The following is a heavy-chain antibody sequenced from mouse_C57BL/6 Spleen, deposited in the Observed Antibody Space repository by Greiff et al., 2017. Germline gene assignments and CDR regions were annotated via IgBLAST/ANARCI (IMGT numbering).Heavy chain of an antibody. V-gene: IGHV5-17*01. D-gene: IGHD1-1*01. Sequence: EVHLVESGGGLVKPGGSLKLSCAASGFTFSDYGMHWVRQAPEKGLEWVAYISSGSSTIYYADTVKGRFTISRDNAQNTLFLQMTSLRSEDTAMYYCARSYGSSHWYFDVWGTGTTVTVSS. J-gene: IGHJ1*03. CDR1: GFTFSDYG. CDR3: ARSYGSSHWYFDV. CDR2: ISSGSSTI.